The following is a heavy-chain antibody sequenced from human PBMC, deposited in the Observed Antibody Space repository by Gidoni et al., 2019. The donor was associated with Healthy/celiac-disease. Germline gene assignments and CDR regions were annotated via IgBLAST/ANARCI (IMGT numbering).Heavy chain of an antibody. Sequence: QVQLVQSGAEVKKPGASVKVSGKASGYTFTSYGSSWVRQAPGQGLEWMGWISAYNGNTNNAQRLQGRVTMTTDTSTSTAYMERRSLRSDDTAVYYCARDRYSGYGYYYYYYGMDVWGQGTTVTVSS. D-gene: IGHD5-12*01. J-gene: IGHJ6*02. CDR1: GYTFTSYG. CDR2: ISAYNGNT. V-gene: IGHV1-18*01. CDR3: ARDRYSGYGYYYYYYGMDV.